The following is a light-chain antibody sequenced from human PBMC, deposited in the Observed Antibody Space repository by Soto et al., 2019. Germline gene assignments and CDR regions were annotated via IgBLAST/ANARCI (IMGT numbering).Light chain of an antibody. Sequence: EIVMTQSPATLSVSPGERATPSCRASQSVSSNLAWYQQKPGQAPRLLIYGASTRATGIPARFSGSGSGTEFTLTISSLQSEDFAVYYCQPYNNWPPETFGQGTKV. CDR2: GAS. J-gene: IGKJ1*01. CDR1: QSVSSN. V-gene: IGKV3-15*01. CDR3: QPYNNWPPET.